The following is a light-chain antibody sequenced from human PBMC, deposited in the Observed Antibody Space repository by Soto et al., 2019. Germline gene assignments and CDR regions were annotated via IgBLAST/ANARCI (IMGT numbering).Light chain of an antibody. CDR2: AAA. J-gene: IGKJ5*01. CDR3: QRLSDYPIT. V-gene: IGKV1-9*01. Sequence: DIQLTQSPSFLSASVGDRVTITCRASQDISRYLAWYQQKPGKDPKFLLYAAATLRVGVPSRFSESGSGTEFTLTISSLQPEDSATYYCQRLSDYPITFGQGTRLEIK. CDR1: QDISRY.